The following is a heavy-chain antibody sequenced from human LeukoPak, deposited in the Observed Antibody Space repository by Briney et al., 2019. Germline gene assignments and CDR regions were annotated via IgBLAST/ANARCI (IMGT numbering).Heavy chain of an antibody. D-gene: IGHD3-10*01. CDR1: GFTFSSYA. J-gene: IGHJ5*02. V-gene: IGHV3-23*01. CDR3: AKDYGSGSYYPNWFDP. CDR2: ISGSGGST. Sequence: GGSLRLSCAASGFTFSSYAVSWVRQAPGKGLEWVSAISGSGGSTYYADSVKGRFTISRDNSKNTLYLQMNSLRAEDTAVYYCAKDYGSGSYYPNWFDPWGQGTLVTVSS.